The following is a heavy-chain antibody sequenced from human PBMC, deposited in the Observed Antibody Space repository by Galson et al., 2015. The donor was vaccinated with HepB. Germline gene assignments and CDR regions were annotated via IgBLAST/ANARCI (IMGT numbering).Heavy chain of an antibody. CDR1: GLTFRRSG. CDR2: IQHVGSPI. D-gene: IGHD2-21*01. J-gene: IGHJ3*02. CDR3: ARETSRIVFHAFDI. V-gene: IGHV3-33*01. Sequence: SLRLSSAASGLTFRRSGMHWVRQAPGKGLEWLAVIQHVGSPIRYADSVKGRFTVSRDNSKNTLYLEMNNLRAEDTAVYYCARETSRIVFHAFDIWGQGTMVTVSS.